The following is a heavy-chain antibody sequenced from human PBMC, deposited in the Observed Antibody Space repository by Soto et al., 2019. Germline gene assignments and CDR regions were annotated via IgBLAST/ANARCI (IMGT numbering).Heavy chain of an antibody. CDR1: GGTFSSYA. CDR2: IIPIFGTA. D-gene: IGHD3-10*01. Sequence: SVKVSCKASGGTFSSYAISWVRQAPGQGLEWMGGIIPIFGTANYAQKFLGRVTITRDTSASTAYMELSSLRSEDTAVYYCARDMGFGLSDYWGQGILVTVSS. CDR3: ARDMGFGLSDY. J-gene: IGHJ4*02. V-gene: IGHV1-69*05.